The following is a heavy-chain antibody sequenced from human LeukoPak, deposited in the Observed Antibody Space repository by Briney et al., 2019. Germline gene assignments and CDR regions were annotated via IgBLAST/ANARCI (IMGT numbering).Heavy chain of an antibody. Sequence: GRSLRLSCAASGFTFSSYAMHWVRQAAGKGLEWVAVISYDGSNKYYADSVKGRFTISRDNSKNTLYLQMNSLRAEDTAVYYCARDLGQTAFDYWGQGTLVTVSS. CDR2: ISYDGSNK. CDR3: ARDLGQTAFDY. D-gene: IGHD3-16*01. J-gene: IGHJ4*02. CDR1: GFTFSSYA. V-gene: IGHV3-30-3*01.